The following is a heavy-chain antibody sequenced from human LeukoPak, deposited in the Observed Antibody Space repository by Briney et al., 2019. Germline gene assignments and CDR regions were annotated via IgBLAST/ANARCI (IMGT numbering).Heavy chain of an antibody. CDR2: ISSDGSNK. V-gene: IGHV3-30-3*01. Sequence: PGRSLRLSCAASEFTFSSYAMHWVRQAPGKGLEWVAVISSDGSNKYYADSVKGRFTISRDNSKSTLYLQMDSLRAEDTAVYYCARGGRAGWSGSYEDSFDIWGQGTMVTVSS. CDR3: ARGGRAGWSGSYEDSFDI. D-gene: IGHD1-26*01. J-gene: IGHJ3*02. CDR1: EFTFSSYA.